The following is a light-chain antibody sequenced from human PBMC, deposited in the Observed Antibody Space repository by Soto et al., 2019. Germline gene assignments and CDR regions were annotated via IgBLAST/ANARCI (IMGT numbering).Light chain of an antibody. V-gene: IGKV3-20*01. CDR3: QQYGSSPPIT. CDR2: GAF. Sequence: EIVLTQSPGTLSLSPGERATLSCRASHSVSSSYLAWYQQKPGQAPRLLIYGAFSRATGIPDRFSGSGSGTDFTLTISRLEPEDFAVYYCQQYGSSPPITFGQGTRLEIE. CDR1: HSVSSSY. J-gene: IGKJ5*01.